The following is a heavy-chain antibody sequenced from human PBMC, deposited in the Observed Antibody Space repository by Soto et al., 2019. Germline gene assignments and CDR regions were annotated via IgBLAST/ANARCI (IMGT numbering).Heavy chain of an antibody. CDR1: GGSISSSSYY. J-gene: IGHJ3*02. D-gene: IGHD2-15*01. CDR2: IYYSGST. V-gene: IGHV4-39*07. CDR3: AKVYLRYCSGGSCYLGAFDI. Sequence: SETLYLTCTVSGGSISSSSYYWGWIRQPPGKGLEWIGSIYYSGSTYYNPSLKSRVTISVDTSKNQFSLKLSSVTAEDTAVYYCAKVYLRYCSGGSCYLGAFDIWGQGTMVTVSS.